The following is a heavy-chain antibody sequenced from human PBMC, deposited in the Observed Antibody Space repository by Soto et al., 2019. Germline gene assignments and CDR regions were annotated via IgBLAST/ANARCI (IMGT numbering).Heavy chain of an antibody. CDR3: ARRGPGTYFDY. D-gene: IGHD6-13*01. J-gene: IGHJ4*02. CDR1: GFTFSSYA. Sequence: GGSLRLSCTASGFTFSSYAIHWVRQAPGKGLEWVAVISYDGSHKYYADAVKGRFTISRDNSKNTLYLQMNSLRTDDTAVYYCARRGPGTYFDYWGQGTQVTVSS. V-gene: IGHV3-30-3*01. CDR2: ISYDGSHK.